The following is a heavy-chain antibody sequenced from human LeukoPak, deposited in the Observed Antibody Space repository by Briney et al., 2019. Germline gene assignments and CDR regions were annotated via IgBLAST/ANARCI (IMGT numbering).Heavy chain of an antibody. Sequence: PSETLSLTCAVYGGSFSGYYWSWIRRPPGKGLEWIGYIYYSGSTNYNPSLKSRVTISVDTSKNQFSLKLSSVTAADTAVYYCARDRLIDAFDIWGQGTMVTVSS. CDR1: GGSFSGYY. CDR2: IYYSGST. CDR3: ARDRLIDAFDI. V-gene: IGHV4-59*01. J-gene: IGHJ3*02.